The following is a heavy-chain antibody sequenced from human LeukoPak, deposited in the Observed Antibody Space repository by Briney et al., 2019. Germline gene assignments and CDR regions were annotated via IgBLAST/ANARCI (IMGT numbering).Heavy chain of an antibody. CDR3: ARVRMGDYGNEDY. V-gene: IGHV3-30*03. Sequence: PGRSLRLSCAASGFTFSSYGMHWVRQAPGKGLEWVAVISYDGSNKYYADSVKGRFTISRDNPKNTLYLQMNSLRDEDTAAYYCARVRMGDYGNEDYWGQGTLVTVSS. CDR2: ISYDGSNK. D-gene: IGHD4/OR15-4a*01. J-gene: IGHJ4*02. CDR1: GFTFSSYG.